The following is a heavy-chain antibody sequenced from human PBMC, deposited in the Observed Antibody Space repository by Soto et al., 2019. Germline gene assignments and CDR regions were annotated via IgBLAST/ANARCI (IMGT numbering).Heavy chain of an antibody. V-gene: IGHV1-69*06. Sequence: SVKVSCRASGGTFSSYAISWVRQAPGQGLEWMGGIIPIFGTANYAQKFQGRVTITADKSTSTAYMELSSLRSEDTAVYYCARGLYSSSSPQLGYYYGMDVWGQGTTVTVSS. CDR1: GGTFSSYA. CDR3: ARGLYSSSSPQLGYYYGMDV. CDR2: IIPIFGTA. J-gene: IGHJ6*02. D-gene: IGHD6-6*01.